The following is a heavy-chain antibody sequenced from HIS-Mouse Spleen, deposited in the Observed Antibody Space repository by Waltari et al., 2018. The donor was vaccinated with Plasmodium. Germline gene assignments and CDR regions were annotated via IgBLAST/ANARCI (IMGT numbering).Heavy chain of an antibody. CDR2: INPKSGGT. D-gene: IGHD7-27*01. V-gene: IGHV1-2*02. CDR3: ARGGDYYFDY. CDR1: GYTFTGYY. J-gene: IGHJ4*02. Sequence: QVQLVQSGAEVKKPGASVKVSCKASGYTFTGYYMHWVRQAPGQGLEWMGGINPKSGGTNYAPKFQGRVTMTRDTSISTAYMELSRLRSDDTAVYYCARGGDYYFDYWGQGTLVTVSS.